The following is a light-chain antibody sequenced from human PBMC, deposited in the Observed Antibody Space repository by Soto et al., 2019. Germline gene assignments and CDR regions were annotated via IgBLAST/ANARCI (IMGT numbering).Light chain of an antibody. CDR1: QTSSKW. CDR2: DAS. V-gene: IGKV1-5*01. Sequence: DLQMTQSPSTLSASIGDRVTITCRASQTSSKWLAWYQQQPGKAPKLLIYDASSLESVVSSRFSGSGSGTEFTLTISSLQPDDFATYYCQQYNRYSTFGQGTKVEIK. CDR3: QQYNRYST. J-gene: IGKJ1*01.